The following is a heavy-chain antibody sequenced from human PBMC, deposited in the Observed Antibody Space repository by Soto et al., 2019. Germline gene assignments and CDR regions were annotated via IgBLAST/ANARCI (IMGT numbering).Heavy chain of an antibody. D-gene: IGHD4-4*01. CDR3: ARDPAIYSGKFDYGLDV. CDR1: GLTLSSYA. J-gene: IGHJ6*02. CDR2: ISGGGGNT. Sequence: EVQLLESGGGLVQPGGSLRLSCAASGLTLSSYAMSWVRQAPGKGLEWVSAISGGGGNTYYADSVKGRFTISRDNSKNSLYLQMNSLRAEDTAVYYCARDPAIYSGKFDYGLDVWGRGTTVTVSS. V-gene: IGHV3-23*01.